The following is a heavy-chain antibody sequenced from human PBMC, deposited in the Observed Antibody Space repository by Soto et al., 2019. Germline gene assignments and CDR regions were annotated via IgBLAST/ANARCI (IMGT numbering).Heavy chain of an antibody. D-gene: IGHD3-16*01. V-gene: IGHV3-23*01. CDR3: AKEVGHSN. CDR2: ISGSGGST. Sequence: GGSLRLSCAASGFSFSNYGMTWVRQAPGKGLEWVSAISGSGGSTYYADSVKGRFTISRDNSKNTLSLQMNSLRVEDTALYYCAKEVGHSNWGQGTLVTVSS. CDR1: GFSFSNYG. J-gene: IGHJ4*02.